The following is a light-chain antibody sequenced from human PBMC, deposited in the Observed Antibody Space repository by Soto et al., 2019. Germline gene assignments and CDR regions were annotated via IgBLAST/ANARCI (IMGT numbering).Light chain of an antibody. Sequence: QSVLTQPASVSGSPGQSITISCTGTSSDVGSYNLVSWYQQNPGKAPKLMIYEGXKRPSGVSNRFSGSKSGNTASLTISGXXXXXXXXXYCCSYAGSSTRVVFGGGTKLTVL. V-gene: IGLV2-23*01. CDR1: SSDVGSYNL. J-gene: IGLJ2*01. CDR2: EGX. CDR3: CSYAGSSTRVV.